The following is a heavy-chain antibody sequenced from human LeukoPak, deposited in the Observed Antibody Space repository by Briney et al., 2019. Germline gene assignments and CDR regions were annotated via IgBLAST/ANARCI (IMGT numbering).Heavy chain of an antibody. CDR1: GYTFTSYG. J-gene: IGHJ5*02. V-gene: IGHV1-18*01. Sequence: ASVKVSCKASGYTFTSYGFNWVRQAPGQGLEWMGWISAYNGNTNSAQKFQGRASMTTDTSTSTTYMELRSLRSDDTAVYYCARSAVMNYDILTSYSPSGFGPWGQGTLVTVSS. CDR3: ARSAVMNYDILTSYSPSGFGP. D-gene: IGHD3-9*01. CDR2: ISAYNGNT.